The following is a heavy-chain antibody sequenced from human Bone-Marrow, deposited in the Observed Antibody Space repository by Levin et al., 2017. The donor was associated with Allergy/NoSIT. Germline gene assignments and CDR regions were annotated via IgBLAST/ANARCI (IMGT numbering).Heavy chain of an antibody. CDR1: GFTFSSYA. V-gene: IGHV3-23*01. D-gene: IGHD2-2*01. CDR3: AKGPDIVVVPAAPIDAFDI. J-gene: IGHJ3*02. Sequence: GGSLRLSCAASGFTFSSYAMSWVRKAPGKGLEWVSAISGSGGSTYYADSVKGRFTISRDNSKNTLYLQMNSLRAEDTAVYYCAKGPDIVVVPAAPIDAFDIWGQGTMVTVSS. CDR2: ISGSGGST.